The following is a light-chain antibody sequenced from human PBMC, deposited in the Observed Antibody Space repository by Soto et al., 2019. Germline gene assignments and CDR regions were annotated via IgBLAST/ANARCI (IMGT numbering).Light chain of an antibody. CDR3: QQYEA. CDR2: GAS. V-gene: IGKV3-20*01. J-gene: IGKJ2*01. Sequence: EIVLTQSPGTLSLSPGERATLSCRASQRVSSSYFAWYQQKPGQAPRLLIYGASRRATDIPDRFTGSGSGTDFTLTITRLEPEDFAVYYCQQYEAFAQGTKLEIK. CDR1: QRVSSSY.